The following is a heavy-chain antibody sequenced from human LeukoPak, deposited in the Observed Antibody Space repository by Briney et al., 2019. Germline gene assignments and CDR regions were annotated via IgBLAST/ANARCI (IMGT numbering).Heavy chain of an antibody. Sequence: SETLSLTCTVSGGSISSGGYYWSWIRQHPGKGLEWIGRTYTSGSTNYNPSLKSRVTISVDTSKNQFSLKLSSVTAADTAVYYCARGGFEVVVPVSFDPWGQGTLVTVSS. D-gene: IGHD2-2*01. CDR1: GGSISSGGYY. CDR3: ARGGFEVVVPVSFDP. J-gene: IGHJ5*02. CDR2: TYTSGST. V-gene: IGHV4-61*02.